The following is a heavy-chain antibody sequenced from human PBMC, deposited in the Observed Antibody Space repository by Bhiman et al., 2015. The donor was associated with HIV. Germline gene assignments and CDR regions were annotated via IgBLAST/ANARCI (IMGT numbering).Heavy chain of an antibody. Sequence: EVQLVESGGGLVKPGGSLRLSCAASGFTFSSHSMNWVRQAPGKGLEWVSSISSSGSTGNYAESVKGRFTISRDNAKNSLYLQMNSLRAEDTAVYYCAREEVASSYYYYGMDVWGQGP. CDR3: AREEVASSYYYYGMDV. CDR1: GFTFSSHS. V-gene: IGHV3-21*01. J-gene: IGHJ6*02. D-gene: IGHD2-15*01. CDR2: ISSSGSTG.